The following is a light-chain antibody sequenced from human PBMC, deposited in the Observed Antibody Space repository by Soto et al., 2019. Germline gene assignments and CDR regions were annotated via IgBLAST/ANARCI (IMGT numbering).Light chain of an antibody. CDR2: AAS. CDR1: QSISSY. CDR3: QQRYSTPRT. V-gene: IGKV1-39*01. Sequence: EMQRARSRYSVSVSVVDRVTITCRASQSISSYLNWYQQKPGKVPKLLIYAASTLQSGVPSRFSGSGSGTDFTLTISSLQPEDNATYYCQQRYSTPRTFGQGTKVDIK. J-gene: IGKJ1*01.